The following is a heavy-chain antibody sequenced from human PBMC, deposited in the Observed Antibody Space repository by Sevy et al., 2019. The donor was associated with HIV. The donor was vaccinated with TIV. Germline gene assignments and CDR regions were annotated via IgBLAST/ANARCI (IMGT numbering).Heavy chain of an antibody. CDR2: LSSDNAVST. V-gene: IGHV3-64D*06. D-gene: IGHD3-9*01. J-gene: IGHJ5*02. CDR3: VKDRIETILWSKGDWFDP. Sequence: QLGGSLRLSCSASGFTFSNYAMHWVRQAPGKGLEYVSGLSSDNAVSTYYADSVNGRFTISRDNSKNTLYLQMSSLRTEDTAWYYWVKDRIETILWSKGDWFDPWGQGTLVTVSS. CDR1: GFTFSNYA.